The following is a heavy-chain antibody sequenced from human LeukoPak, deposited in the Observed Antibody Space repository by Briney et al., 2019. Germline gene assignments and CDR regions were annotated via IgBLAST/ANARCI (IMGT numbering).Heavy chain of an antibody. D-gene: IGHD2-2*01. Sequence: PSETLSLTCAVYGGSFSGYYWSWIRQPPGKGLEWIGSIYYSGSTYYNPSLKSRVTISVDTSKNQFSLKLSSVTAADTAVYYCARDGVAAAMHFDYWGQGTLVTVSS. J-gene: IGHJ4*02. CDR3: ARDGVAAAMHFDY. CDR2: IYYSGST. V-gene: IGHV4-34*01. CDR1: GGSFSGYY.